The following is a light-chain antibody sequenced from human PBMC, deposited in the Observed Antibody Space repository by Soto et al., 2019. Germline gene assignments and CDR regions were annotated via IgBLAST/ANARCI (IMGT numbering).Light chain of an antibody. CDR1: SSDIGDYNY. V-gene: IGLV2-8*01. CDR3: SSYAGNNNYV. J-gene: IGLJ1*01. CDR2: EVT. Sequence: QSALAQPPSASGSPGQSVTFSCTGTSSDIGDYNYVSWYQQHPGKAPKLMIYEVTKRPSGVPDRFSGSKSGNTASLTVSGLQADDEADYYCSSYAGNNNYVLGTWTKVTVL.